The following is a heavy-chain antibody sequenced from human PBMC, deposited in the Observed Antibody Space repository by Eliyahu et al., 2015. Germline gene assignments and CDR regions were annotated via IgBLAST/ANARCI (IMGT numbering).Heavy chain of an antibody. D-gene: IGHD3-10*01. J-gene: IGHJ3*02. V-gene: IGHV3-23*01. CDR3: AKELWFGESPKGGAFDI. CDR1: GFTFYNXA. Sequence: EVQLLESGGGLVQPGGSLRLSCATSGFTFYNXAMNWVRQAPGEGXGWVAHIXGXGHTTYYADSVKGRFTVSRDFSKNTLYLQMSSLRADDTAVYYCAKELWFGESPKGGAFDIWGQGTMVTVSS. CDR2: IXGXGHTT.